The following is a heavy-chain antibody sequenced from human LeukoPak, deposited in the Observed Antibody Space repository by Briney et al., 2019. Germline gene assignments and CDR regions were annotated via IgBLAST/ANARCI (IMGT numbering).Heavy chain of an antibody. D-gene: IGHD7-27*01. Sequence: GGSLRLSCAASGFTFSSYAMSWVRQAPGKGLEWVSAISGSGGSTYYADSVKGRFTVSGDNSKNTLFLQMNSLRAEDTAVYYCAKDGGLWVSAHWGDSWGRGTLVTVSS. CDR3: AKDGGLWVSAHWGDS. CDR2: ISGSGGST. CDR1: GFTFSSYA. V-gene: IGHV3-23*01. J-gene: IGHJ4*02.